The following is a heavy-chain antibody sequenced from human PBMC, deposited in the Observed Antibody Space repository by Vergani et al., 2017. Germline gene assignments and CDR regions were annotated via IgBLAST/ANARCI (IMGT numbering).Heavy chain of an antibody. D-gene: IGHD2-2*01. CDR1: GFTFRSYW. Sequence: EVQLVESGGGLVQPGGSLRLSCAASGFTFRSYWMHWVRQAPGKGLVWISRINSDWSSTSYEDSVKGPFTISRDNAKSTLCLQMNSLRAEDTAVYCCARYLLKCSSTSWYYHWGQGTLVTVSS. V-gene: IGHV3-74*01. CDR3: ARYLLKCSSTSWYYH. CDR2: INSDWSST. J-gene: IGHJ5*02.